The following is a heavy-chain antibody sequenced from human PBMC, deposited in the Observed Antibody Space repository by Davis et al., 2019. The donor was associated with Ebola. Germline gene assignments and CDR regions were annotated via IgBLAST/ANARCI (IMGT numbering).Heavy chain of an antibody. V-gene: IGHV2-5*02. CDR2: VYWDGDQ. CDR3: ARRRPTEVVGSPFDY. Sequence: SGPTLVKPTQTLTLTCSFSGFSLTDIGVGVGWIRQPPGQAQEWLGIVYWDGDQRYSPSLKNRVTITGDTSQNHVVLTLTNMDPMDTATYYCARRRPTEVVGSPFDYWGQGTLVTVSA. CDR1: GFSLTDIGVG. J-gene: IGHJ4*02. D-gene: IGHD2-15*01.